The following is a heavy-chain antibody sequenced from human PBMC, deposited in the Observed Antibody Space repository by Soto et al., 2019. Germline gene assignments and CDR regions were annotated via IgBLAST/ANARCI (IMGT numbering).Heavy chain of an antibody. Sequence: EVQLVESGGGLVQPGGSLRLSCAASGFTFSSYWMSWVRQAPGKGLEWVANIKQDGSEKFYVDSVKGRFTASRDNAKNSLDLQMNSLRAEDTAVDYCARHHSRLDRQRLAFHNWGQGTVVTVSS. CDR3: ARHHSRLDRQRLAFHN. V-gene: IGHV3-7*01. J-gene: IGHJ3*02. CDR1: GFTFSSYW. CDR2: IKQDGSEK. D-gene: IGHD2-2*03.